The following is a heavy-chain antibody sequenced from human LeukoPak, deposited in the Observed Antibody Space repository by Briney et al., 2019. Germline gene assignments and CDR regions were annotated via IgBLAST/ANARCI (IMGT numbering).Heavy chain of an antibody. CDR3: AVLDGGSYSSSWYYFDY. CDR1: GYTFTRYY. CDR2: MNPNSGNT. J-gene: IGHJ4*02. Sequence: ASVKVSCKASGYTFTRYYIHWVRQAPGQGLEWMGWMNPNSGNTGYAQKFQGRVTMTRNTSISTAYMELSSLRSEDTAVYYCAVLDGGSYSSSWYYFDYWGQGTLVTVSS. V-gene: IGHV1-8*01. D-gene: IGHD6-13*01.